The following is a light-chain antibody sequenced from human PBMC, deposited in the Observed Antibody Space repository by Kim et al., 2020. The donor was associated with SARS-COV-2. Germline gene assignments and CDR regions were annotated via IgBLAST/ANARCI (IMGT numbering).Light chain of an antibody. Sequence: QAGLTQPPSVSKGLRQTATLTCTGNSNNVGIEGAAWLQQHQGHPPKLLSYRNNNRPSGISERFSASRSGNTASLTITGLQPEDEADYYCSAWDISLRVWLFGGGTKVTVL. CDR2: RNN. CDR1: SNNVGIEG. CDR3: SAWDISLRVWL. V-gene: IGLV10-54*01. J-gene: IGLJ3*02.